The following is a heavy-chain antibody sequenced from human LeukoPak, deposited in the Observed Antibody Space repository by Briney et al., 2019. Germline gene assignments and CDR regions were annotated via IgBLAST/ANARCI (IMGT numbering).Heavy chain of an antibody. CDR1: GGSISSSSYY. Sequence: PSETLSLTCTVSGGSISSSSYYWGWIRQPPGKGLEWIGSIYYSGSTYYNPSLKSRVTISVDTSKNQFSLKLSSVTAADTAVYYCALTRTMIAVAYGYFQHWGQGTLVTVSS. J-gene: IGHJ1*01. D-gene: IGHD3-22*01. V-gene: IGHV4-39*01. CDR3: ALTRTMIAVAYGYFQH. CDR2: IYYSGST.